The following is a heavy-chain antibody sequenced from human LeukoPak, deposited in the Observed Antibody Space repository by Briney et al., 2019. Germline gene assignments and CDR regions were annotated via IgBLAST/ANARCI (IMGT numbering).Heavy chain of an antibody. J-gene: IGHJ4*02. V-gene: IGHV4-34*01. CDR1: GGSFSGYY. CDR2: INHSGST. CDR3: ARGSYSSSWYSPTFDY. Sequence: SETLSLTRAVYGGSFSGYYWSWIRQPPGKGLEWIGEINHSGSTNYNPSLKSRVTMSVDTSKNQFSLKLSSVTAVDTAVYYCARGSYSSSWYSPTFDYWGQGTLVTVSS. D-gene: IGHD6-13*01.